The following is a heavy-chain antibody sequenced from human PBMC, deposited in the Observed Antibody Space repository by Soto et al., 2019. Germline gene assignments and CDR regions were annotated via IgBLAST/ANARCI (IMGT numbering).Heavy chain of an antibody. CDR3: VRETVAPIVGQDPSYGLDV. V-gene: IGHV3-11*01. CDR2: ISTSGSVV. CDR1: GFNFIDYY. J-gene: IGHJ6*01. D-gene: IGHD3-3*01. Sequence: QVQLVESGGGLVKPGGSLRLSCAASGFNFIDYYFSWIRQTPERGLEWVAFISTSGSVVTYADSVKGRFTISRDNVKNLVHLQLSDLTAQDAAIYYCVRETVAPIVGQDPSYGLDVWGQGNTVTVSS.